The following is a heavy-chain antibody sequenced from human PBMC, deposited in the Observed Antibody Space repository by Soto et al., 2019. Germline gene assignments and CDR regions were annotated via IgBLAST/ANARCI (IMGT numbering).Heavy chain of an antibody. CDR1: GFTFSSYS. V-gene: IGHV3-21*01. Sequence: EVQLVESGGGLVKPGGSLRLSCAASGFTFSSYSMNWVRQAPGKGLEWVSSISSSSSYIYYADSVKGRFTISRDNAKNSLYLQMNSLRAEDTAVYYCATDARMGSGYSRNWFDPWGQGTLVTVSS. CDR2: ISSSSSYI. CDR3: ATDARMGSGYSRNWFDP. J-gene: IGHJ5*02. D-gene: IGHD3-22*01.